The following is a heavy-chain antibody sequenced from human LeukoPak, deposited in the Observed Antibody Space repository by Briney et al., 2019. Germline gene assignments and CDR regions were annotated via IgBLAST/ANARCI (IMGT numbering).Heavy chain of an antibody. CDR1: GFTFSTYV. CDR2: ISDGGGST. V-gene: IGHV3-23*01. J-gene: IGHJ6*02. Sequence: QPGGSLRLSCAASGFTFSTYVMNWVRQAPGKGLEWLSTISDGGGSTYYADSVKGRFTISRDNSKSTLYLQMNSLRAEDTAVYYCGRYYVMDVWGQGTSVTVSS. CDR3: GRYYVMDV.